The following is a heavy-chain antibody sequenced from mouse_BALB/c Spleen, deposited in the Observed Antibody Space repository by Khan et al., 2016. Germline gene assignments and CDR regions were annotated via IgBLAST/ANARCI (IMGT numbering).Heavy chain of an antibody. V-gene: IGHV9-3-1*01. J-gene: IGHJ1*01. D-gene: IGHD1-1*01. CDR2: INTYRGES. CDR1: GYTFTNYG. CDR3: ARYRYYYGSSRYFDV. Sequence: QIQLVQSGPELKKPGKTVKISCKASGYTFTNYGMNWVKQAPGKGLKWMGWINTYRGESTYADDFKGRIAFSLEPSAKAAYLQLNNIKNEATATYFCARYRYYYGSSRYFDVWGAETTVTVSS.